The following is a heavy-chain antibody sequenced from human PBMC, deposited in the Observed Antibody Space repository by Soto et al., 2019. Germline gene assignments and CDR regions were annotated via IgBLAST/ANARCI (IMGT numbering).Heavy chain of an antibody. CDR3: ARANPEIFGAKVVWFDP. Sequence: SETLSLTCTVSGGSVSSGSYYWSWIRQPPGKGLEWIGYIYYSGSTNYNPSLKSRVTISVDTSKNQFSLKLSSVTAADTAVYYCARANPEIFGAKVVWFDPWGQGTLVTVSS. V-gene: IGHV4-61*01. CDR1: GGSVSSGSYY. CDR2: IYYSGST. J-gene: IGHJ5*02. D-gene: IGHD3-3*01.